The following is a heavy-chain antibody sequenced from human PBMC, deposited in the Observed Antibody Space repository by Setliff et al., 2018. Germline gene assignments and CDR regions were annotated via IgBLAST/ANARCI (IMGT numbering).Heavy chain of an antibody. CDR1: GDSISSRPFY. CDR3: VRAPVYCTTDCYPRWFDP. Sequence: PSETLSLTCTVSGDSISSRPFYWGWFRQPAGKELEWIGQIYTSWSTIYNPSLKSRVTILLDTSKNQFSLTLTSVTAADTAVYYCVRAPVYCTTDCYPRWFDPWGQGILVTVSS. J-gene: IGHJ5*02. D-gene: IGHD2-21*01. V-gene: IGHV4-61*09. CDR2: IYTSWST.